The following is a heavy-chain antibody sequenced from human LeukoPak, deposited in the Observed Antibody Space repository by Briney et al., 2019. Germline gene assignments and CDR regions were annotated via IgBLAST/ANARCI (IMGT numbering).Heavy chain of an antibody. CDR3: ARGVTTNGVPSDAFDI. V-gene: IGHV1-69*13. CDR2: IIPIFGTA. CDR1: GGTFSSYA. J-gene: IGHJ3*02. D-gene: IGHD2-8*01. Sequence: SVKVSCKASGGTFSSYAISWVRQAPGQGLEWMGGIIPIFGTANYAQKFQGRVTITADESTSTAYMELSSLRSEDTAVYYCARGVTTNGVPSDAFDIWGQGTMVTVSS.